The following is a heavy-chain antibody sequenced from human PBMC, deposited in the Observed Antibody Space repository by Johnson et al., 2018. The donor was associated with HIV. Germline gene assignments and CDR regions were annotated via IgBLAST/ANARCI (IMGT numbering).Heavy chain of an antibody. CDR3: ARDSSTTDVAFDI. Sequence: QVQLVESGGGLVQPGGSLRLSCSASGFTFSDYYITWIRQAPGKGLEWISYISSSGSTIYYADSVKGRFTSSRDNSKNSLYLQMSSLRVEDTAVYYCARDSSTTDVAFDIWGQGTMVTVSS. D-gene: IGHD1-14*01. CDR2: ISSSGSTI. J-gene: IGHJ3*02. CDR1: GFTFSDYY. V-gene: IGHV3-11*04.